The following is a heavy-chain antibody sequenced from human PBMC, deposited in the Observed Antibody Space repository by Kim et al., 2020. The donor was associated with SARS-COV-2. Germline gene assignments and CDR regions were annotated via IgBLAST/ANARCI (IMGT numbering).Heavy chain of an antibody. Sequence: SETLSLTCTVSGGSISSSSYYWGWIRQPPGKGLEWIGSIYYSGSTYYNPSLKSRVTISVDTSKNQFSLKLSSVTAADTAVYYCARAILAYCGGDCYSSHFDYWGQGTLVTVSS. J-gene: IGHJ4*02. V-gene: IGHV4-39*01. CDR3: ARAILAYCGGDCYSSHFDY. CDR2: IYYSGST. CDR1: GGSISSSSYY. D-gene: IGHD2-21*01.